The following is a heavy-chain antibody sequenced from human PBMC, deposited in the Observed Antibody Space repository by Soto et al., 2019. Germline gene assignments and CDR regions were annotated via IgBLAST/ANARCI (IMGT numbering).Heavy chain of an antibody. CDR1: GYTFTSYG. CDR2: ISAYNGNT. V-gene: IGHV1-18*01. Sequence: GASVKVSCKASGYTFTSYGISWVRQAPGQGLEWMGWISAYNGNTNYAQKLQGRVTMTTDTSTSTAYMELRSLRSDDTAVYYCARERAPTYYDFWSGYYPFDYWGQGTLVTVSS. CDR3: ARERAPTYYDFWSGYYPFDY. J-gene: IGHJ4*02. D-gene: IGHD3-3*01.